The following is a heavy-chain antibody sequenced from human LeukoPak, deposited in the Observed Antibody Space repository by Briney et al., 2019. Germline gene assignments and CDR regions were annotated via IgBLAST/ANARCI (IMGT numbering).Heavy chain of an antibody. Sequence: SETLSLTCAVYGGSFSGYYWSWIRQPPGKGLEWIGEINHSGSTNYNPSLKSRVTISVDTSKNQFSLKLSSVTAADTAVYYCASGGCSSTSCYESGWFDPWGQGTLVTVSS. CDR2: INHSGST. CDR3: ASGGCSSTSCYESGWFDP. J-gene: IGHJ5*02. CDR1: GGSFSGYY. V-gene: IGHV4-34*01. D-gene: IGHD2-2*01.